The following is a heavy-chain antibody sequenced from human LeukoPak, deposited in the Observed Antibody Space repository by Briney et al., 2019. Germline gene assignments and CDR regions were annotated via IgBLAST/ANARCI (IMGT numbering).Heavy chain of an antibody. CDR2: ISTSGGVT. J-gene: IGHJ4*02. CDR1: GFTFSNSA. Sequence: GGSLRLSCAASGFTFSNSAMNWVRQTPGKGLEWVSTISTSGGVTYSADSVKGRFTISRDNSKNTLFLQMNSLRAEDTAVYYCAKDVVVQDWGQGTLVTVSS. D-gene: IGHD2-2*01. V-gene: IGHV3-23*01. CDR3: AKDVVVQD.